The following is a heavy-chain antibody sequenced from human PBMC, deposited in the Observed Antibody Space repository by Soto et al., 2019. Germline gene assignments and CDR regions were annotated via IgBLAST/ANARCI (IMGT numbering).Heavy chain of an antibody. V-gene: IGHV4-34*01. D-gene: IGHD3-3*01. CDR2: INHSGST. CDR3: ARAYNRRRPNDFWSGYPFDY. J-gene: IGHJ4*02. CDR1: GGSFSGYY. Sequence: SETLSLTCAVYGGSFSGYYWSWIRQPPGKGPEWIGEINHSGSTNYNPSLKSRVTISVDTSKNQFSLKLSSVTAADTAVYYCARAYNRRRPNDFWSGYPFDYWGQGTLVTVSS.